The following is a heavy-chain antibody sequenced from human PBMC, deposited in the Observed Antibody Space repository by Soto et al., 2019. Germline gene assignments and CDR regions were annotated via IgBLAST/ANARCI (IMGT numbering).Heavy chain of an antibody. Sequence: GGSLRLSCAASGFTFSSYAMHWVRQAPGKGLEWVAVISYDGSNKYYADSVKGRFTISRDNSKNTLYLQMNSLRAEDTAVYYCARDWVGELLPFDDYWGQGTLVTVSS. CDR2: ISYDGSNK. V-gene: IGHV3-30-3*01. J-gene: IGHJ4*02. CDR3: ARDWVGELLPFDDY. D-gene: IGHD3-10*01. CDR1: GFTFSSYA.